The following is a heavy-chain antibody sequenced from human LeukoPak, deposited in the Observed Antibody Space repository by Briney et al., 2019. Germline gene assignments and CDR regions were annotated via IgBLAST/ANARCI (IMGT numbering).Heavy chain of an antibody. J-gene: IGHJ5*02. CDR3: TRNGRGCSSTSCYAGRFDP. CDR2: VTSQAFGGRI. CDR1: GFNFGAYA. V-gene: IGHV3-49*04. D-gene: IGHD2-2*01. Sequence: GRSLRLSCTASGFNFGAYAMSWVRQAPGPGLELVGFVTSQAFGGRIEYAASVRGRFTISRDDSKSTAYLQMNSLKTEDTAVYFCTRNGRGCSSTSCYAGRFDPWGQGTQVTVSS.